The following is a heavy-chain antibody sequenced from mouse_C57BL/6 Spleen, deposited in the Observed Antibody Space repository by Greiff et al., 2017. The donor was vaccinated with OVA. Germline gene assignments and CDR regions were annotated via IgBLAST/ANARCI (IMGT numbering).Heavy chain of an antibody. CDR1: GFSLTSYG. Sequence: VQRVEPGPGLVQPSQSLSITCTASGFSLTSYGVHWVRQSPGQGLEWLGVIWRGGSTAYNAAFISRLSISKDNSKSQVFFQVNSLQADDTALYYCARNSLYYGSGFDVWGTGTTVTVSS. CDR3: ARNSLYYGSGFDV. V-gene: IGHV2-2*01. J-gene: IGHJ1*03. CDR2: IWRGGST. D-gene: IGHD1-1*01.